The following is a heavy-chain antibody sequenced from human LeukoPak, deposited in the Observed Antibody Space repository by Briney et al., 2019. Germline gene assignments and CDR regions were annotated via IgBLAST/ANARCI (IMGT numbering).Heavy chain of an antibody. CDR2: IKSKTDGGTT. Sequence: PGGSLRLSCAASGFTFSNAWMSWVRQAPGKGLEWVGRIKSKTDGGTTDYAAPVKGRFTISRDDSKNTLYLQMNSLKTEDTAVYYCTTRTGIAAALDYWGQGTLVTVSS. V-gene: IGHV3-15*01. D-gene: IGHD6-13*01. CDR3: TTRTGIAAALDY. CDR1: GFTFSNAW. J-gene: IGHJ4*02.